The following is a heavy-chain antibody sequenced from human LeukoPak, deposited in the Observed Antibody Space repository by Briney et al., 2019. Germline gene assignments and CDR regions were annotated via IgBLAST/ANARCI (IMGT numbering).Heavy chain of an antibody. CDR2: ISGSGGST. V-gene: IGHV3-23*01. D-gene: IGHD6-13*01. Sequence: PGGSLRLSCAASGFTFSIYGMSWVRQAPGKGLEWVSAISGSGGSTYYADSVKGRFTISRDNSKNTLYLQMNSLRAEDTAVYYCAKDLSGRPIAAAGLGYWGQGTLVTVSS. CDR1: GFTFSIYG. CDR3: AKDLSGRPIAAAGLGY. J-gene: IGHJ4*02.